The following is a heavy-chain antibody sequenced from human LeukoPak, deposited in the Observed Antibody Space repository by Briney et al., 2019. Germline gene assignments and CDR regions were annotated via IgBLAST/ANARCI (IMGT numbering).Heavy chain of an antibody. D-gene: IGHD4-17*01. J-gene: IGHJ4*02. CDR3: ARDRRDYGTILFDY. CDR1: GYSISSGYY. CDR2: IYHSGST. Sequence: SETLSLTCTVSGYSISSGYYWGWIRQPPGKGLEWIGSIYHSGSTYYNPSLKSRVTISVDTSKNQFSLKLSSVTAADTAVYYCARDRRDYGTILFDYWGQGTLVTVSS. V-gene: IGHV4-38-2*02.